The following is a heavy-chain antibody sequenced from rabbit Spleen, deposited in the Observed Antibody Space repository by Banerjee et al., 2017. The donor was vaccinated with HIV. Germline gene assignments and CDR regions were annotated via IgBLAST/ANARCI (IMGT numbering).Heavy chain of an antibody. V-gene: IGHV1S40*01. CDR1: GFSFSSGYY. D-gene: IGHD4-2*01. CDR3: ARGGNNAGDGLIL. Sequence: QSLEESGGDLVKPGASLTLSCTASGFSFSSGYYMCWVRQAPGQELEWIACIYTGSSGSTYYASWAKGRFTISKTSATTVTLQMTSLTAADTATYFCARGGNNAGDGLILWGPGTLVTVS. J-gene: IGHJ4*01. CDR2: IYTGSSGST.